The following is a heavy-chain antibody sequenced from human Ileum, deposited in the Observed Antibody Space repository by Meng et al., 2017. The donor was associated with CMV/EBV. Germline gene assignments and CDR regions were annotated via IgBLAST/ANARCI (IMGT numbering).Heavy chain of an antibody. CDR2: IKSRVDGGTT. CDR1: GFTFNSAW. Sequence: GGSLRLSCEGSGFTFNSAWMSWVRQTPGRGLEWVGRIKSRVDGGTTDYAAPVEGRFTISRDDSRNTLLLEMNSLKTEDTGVYFCTTNFHSPTGRWGQGTLVTVSS. J-gene: IGHJ4*02. CDR3: TTNFHSPTGR. V-gene: IGHV3-15*01. D-gene: IGHD3-3*01.